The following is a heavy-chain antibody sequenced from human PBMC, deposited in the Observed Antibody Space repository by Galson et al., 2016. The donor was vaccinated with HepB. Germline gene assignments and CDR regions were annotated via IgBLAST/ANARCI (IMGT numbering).Heavy chain of an antibody. V-gene: IGHV3-9*01. J-gene: IGHJ4*02. Sequence: SLRLSCAGSGFIFDDAAMHWVRQRPGKGLEWVSGINYNSGDVAYADSVKGRFTISRDNAKNSLYLQMSSLRPEDTALYYCAKGHGVSLTYFFNSWGQGSLVAVSS. CDR2: INYNSGDV. CDR1: GFIFDDAA. CDR3: AKGHGVSLTYFFNS. D-gene: IGHD4-17*01.